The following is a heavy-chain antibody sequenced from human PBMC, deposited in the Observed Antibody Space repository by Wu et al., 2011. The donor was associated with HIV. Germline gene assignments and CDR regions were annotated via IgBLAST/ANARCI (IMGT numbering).Heavy chain of an antibody. V-gene: IGHV1-2*02. CDR3: AREISGGVALWFDP. Sequence: QVQLVQSGAEVKKPGASVKVSCKASGYTFTGYYIHWVRQAPGQGLEWMGWINPNSGATNYAQKFQGRVTMTRDTSISTAYMELSRLTSDDTAVYYCAREISGGVALWFDPGAREPWSPSPQ. CDR1: GYTFTGYY. D-gene: IGHD2-15*01. CDR2: INPNSGAT. J-gene: IGHJ5*02.